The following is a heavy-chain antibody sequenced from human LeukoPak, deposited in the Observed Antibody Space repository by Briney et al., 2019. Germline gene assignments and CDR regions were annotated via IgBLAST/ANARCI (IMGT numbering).Heavy chain of an antibody. Sequence: PSETLSLTCTVSGDSISSSPYYWGWIRQPPGKGLEWIASMYYSGITYYNPSLKSRVTISVDTSKNQFSLKLSSVTAADTAVYYCARVGPIVVVVAAIPPMYYFDYWGQGTLVTVSS. CDR2: MYYSGIT. D-gene: IGHD2-15*01. CDR1: GDSISSSPYY. CDR3: ARVGPIVVVVAAIPPMYYFDY. V-gene: IGHV4-39*07. J-gene: IGHJ4*02.